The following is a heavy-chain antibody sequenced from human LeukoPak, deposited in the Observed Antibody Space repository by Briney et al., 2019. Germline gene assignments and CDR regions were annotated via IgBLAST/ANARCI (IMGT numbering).Heavy chain of an antibody. Sequence: SETLSLTCTVSGGSISSSSYYWGWIRQPPGKGLEWIGYIYYSGSTNYNPSLKSRVIISVDTSKNQFSLKLSSVTAADTAVYYCARNGGSGWYRGSCMIFDYWGQGTLVTVSS. D-gene: IGHD6-19*01. CDR1: GGSISSSSYY. CDR2: IYYSGST. J-gene: IGHJ4*02. CDR3: ARNGGSGWYRGSCMIFDY. V-gene: IGHV4-61*05.